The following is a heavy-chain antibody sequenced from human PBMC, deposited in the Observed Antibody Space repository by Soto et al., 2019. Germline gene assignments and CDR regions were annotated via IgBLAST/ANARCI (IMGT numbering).Heavy chain of an antibody. CDR1: GFTFSDDY. CDR2: ISSKGDST. V-gene: IGHV3-11*06. CDR3: ARGGVKGTTSRGQVYN. Sequence: QVQVVESGGGLVKPGGSLRLSCAASGFTFSDDYMSWIRQAPGKGLEWVSFISSKGDSTKYADSVKGRFTISRDNAKNSLYLQLISLRAEDTAVYYCARGGVKGTTSRGQVYNWGQGTLFTVSS. D-gene: IGHD1-7*01. J-gene: IGHJ4*02.